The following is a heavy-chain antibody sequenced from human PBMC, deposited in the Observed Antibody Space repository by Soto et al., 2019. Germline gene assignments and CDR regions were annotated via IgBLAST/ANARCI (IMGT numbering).Heavy chain of an antibody. Sequence: EVQLVESGGGLVQPGGSLRLSCAASGFIFSSYWMHWVRQAPGMGLVWVSGINSDGSITKYADSVKGRFTISRDNAKHTLDLQMNSLRAEDTAVYYCARELGSNYYYYGMDVWGQGTTVTVSS. CDR3: ARELGSNYYYYGMDV. CDR2: INSDGSIT. V-gene: IGHV3-74*01. D-gene: IGHD6-13*01. J-gene: IGHJ6*02. CDR1: GFIFSSYW.